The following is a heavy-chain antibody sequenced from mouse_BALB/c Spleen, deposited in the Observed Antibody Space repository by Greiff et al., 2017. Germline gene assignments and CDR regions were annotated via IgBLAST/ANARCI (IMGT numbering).Heavy chain of an antibody. CDR2: IRNKANGYTT. CDR3: AKDTDYYFDY. J-gene: IGHJ2*01. CDR1: GFTFTDYY. Sequence: EVLLVESGGGLVQPGGSLRLSCATSGFTFTDYYMSWVRQPPGKALEWLGFIRNKANGYTTEYSASVKGRFTISRDNSQSILYLQMNTLRAEDSATYYCAKDTDYYFDYWGQGTTLTVSS. V-gene: IGHV7-3*02.